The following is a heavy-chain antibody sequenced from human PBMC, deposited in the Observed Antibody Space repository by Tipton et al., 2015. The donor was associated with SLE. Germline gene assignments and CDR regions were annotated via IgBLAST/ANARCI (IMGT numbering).Heavy chain of an antibody. Sequence: TLSLTCTVSGGSISSSSYYWGWIRQPPGRGLEWIGCIYYSGSTYYNPSLKSRVTISVDTSENHFSLKLSPVTAADTAVYYCATDSSGYYYFDYWGQGTLVTVSS. D-gene: IGHD3-22*01. J-gene: IGHJ4*02. CDR1: GGSISSSSYY. V-gene: IGHV4-39*02. CDR2: IYYSGST. CDR3: ATDSSGYYYFDY.